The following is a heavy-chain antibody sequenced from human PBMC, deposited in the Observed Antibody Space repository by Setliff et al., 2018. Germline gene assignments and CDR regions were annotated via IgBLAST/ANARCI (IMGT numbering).Heavy chain of an antibody. V-gene: IGHV4-34*01. CDR2: INHRGST. J-gene: IGHJ4*02. D-gene: IGHD5-18*01. CDR3: ARQVDTPMAPIDY. CDR1: GGTFSDYY. Sequence: PSETLSLTCAAYGGTFSDYYWTWIRQPPGKGLEWVGEINHRGSTEYNPSLKSRVTMSIDASKNQLSLKLSSVTAADSAIYYCARQVDTPMAPIDYWGQGTLVTVSS.